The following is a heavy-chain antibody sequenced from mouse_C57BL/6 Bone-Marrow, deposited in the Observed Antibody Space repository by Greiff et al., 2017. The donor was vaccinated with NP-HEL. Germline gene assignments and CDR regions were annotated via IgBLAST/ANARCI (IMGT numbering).Heavy chain of an antibody. CDR1: GYTFTSYG. CDR3: ARRDYYGSKFAY. D-gene: IGHD1-1*01. CDR2: IYPRSGNT. V-gene: IGHV1-81*01. J-gene: IGHJ3*01. Sequence: QVQLQQSGAELARPGASVKLSCKASGYTFTSYGISWVKQRTGQGLEWIGEIYPRSGNTYYNEKFKGKATLTADKSSSTAYMELRSLTSEDSAVYFCARRDYYGSKFAYWGQGTLVTVSA.